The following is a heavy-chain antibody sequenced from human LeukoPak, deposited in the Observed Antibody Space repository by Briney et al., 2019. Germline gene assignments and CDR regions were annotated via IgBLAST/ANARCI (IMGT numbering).Heavy chain of an antibody. J-gene: IGHJ4*02. CDR1: GGTFSSYA. V-gene: IGHV1-69*05. Sequence: ASVKVSCKASGGTFSSYAISWVRQAPGQGLEWMGGILPIFGTVNYAQKFQGRVTITTDESMSTVYMELTSLRSEDTAVYYCARDFRDYYDSSGYVIDYWGQGTLVTVSS. CDR2: ILPIFGTV. CDR3: ARDFRDYYDSSGYVIDY. D-gene: IGHD3-22*01.